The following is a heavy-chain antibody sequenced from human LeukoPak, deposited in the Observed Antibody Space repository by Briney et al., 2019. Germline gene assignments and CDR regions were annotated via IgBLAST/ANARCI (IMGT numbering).Heavy chain of an antibody. J-gene: IGHJ4*02. Sequence: ASVRVSCKASGGTFSSYAISWVRQAPGQGLEWMGGIIPIFGTANYAQKFQGRVTITADKSTSTAYMELSSLRSEDTAVYYCARVRRDDSSGLYYFDYWGQGTLVTVSS. CDR3: ARVRRDDSSGLYYFDY. V-gene: IGHV1-69*06. CDR2: IIPIFGTA. CDR1: GGTFSSYA. D-gene: IGHD3-22*01.